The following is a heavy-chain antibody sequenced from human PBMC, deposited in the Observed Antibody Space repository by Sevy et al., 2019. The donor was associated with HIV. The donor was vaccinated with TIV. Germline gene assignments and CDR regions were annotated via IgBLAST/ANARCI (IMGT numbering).Heavy chain of an antibody. V-gene: IGHV1-2*02. CDR2: INPKSGAP. D-gene: IGHD3-3*01. CDR1: GYTFSDSGYY. Sequence: ASVKVSCKASGYTFSDSGYYVHWVRQAPGQGLEWMGWINPKSGAPNYAQKVQGRVTMTRDTSVSTANMVLNRLKSEDTDVYYCARESYDFWTGPVDYDYGMDVWGQGTTVTVSS. J-gene: IGHJ6*02. CDR3: ARESYDFWTGPVDYDYGMDV.